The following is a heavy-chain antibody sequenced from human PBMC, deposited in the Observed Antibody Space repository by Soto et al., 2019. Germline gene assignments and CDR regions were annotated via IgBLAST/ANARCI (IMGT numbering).Heavy chain of an antibody. CDR1: GYTFTSYA. J-gene: IGHJ6*03. D-gene: IGHD2-2*01. Sequence: ASVKVSCKASGYTFTSYAMHWVRQAPGQRLECMGIINPNVGSTNYAQKFQGRVTMTRDTSTSTVYMELSSLRSEDTAVFYCARGDIIVVPAAAGHYYFMDVWGKGTTVTVSS. CDR2: INPNVGST. V-gene: IGHV1-46*03. CDR3: ARGDIIVVPAAAGHYYFMDV.